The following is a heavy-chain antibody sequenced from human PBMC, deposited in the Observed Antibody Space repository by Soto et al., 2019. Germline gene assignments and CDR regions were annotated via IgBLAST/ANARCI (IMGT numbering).Heavy chain of an antibody. J-gene: IGHJ3*02. V-gene: IGHV3-7*01. D-gene: IGHD6-19*01. Sequence: PGGSLSLSWAASGFTFSSYWMSWVRQAPGKGLEWVANIKQDGSEKYYVDSVKGRFTISRDNAKNSLYLQMNSVIAEDTAVYDCTTDIGYSSGWVPDDAFDIWGQGTMVTVSS. CDR3: TTDIGYSSGWVPDDAFDI. CDR1: GFTFSSYW. CDR2: IKQDGSEK.